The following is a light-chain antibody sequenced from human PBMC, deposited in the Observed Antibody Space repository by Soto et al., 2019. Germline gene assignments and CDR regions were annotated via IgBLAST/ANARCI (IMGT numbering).Light chain of an antibody. CDR1: DSISTW. V-gene: IGKV1-5*01. CDR2: DAS. Sequence: QLSQTPSTRSACAVARAPPTCRASDSISTWLAWYQQHPGKAPKLLIYDASSVESGVPSRFSGSGSRTAFTLTSSSVPPDDSANYCYQQYRIYSTFGGGTKVDVK. J-gene: IGKJ4*01. CDR3: QQYRIYST.